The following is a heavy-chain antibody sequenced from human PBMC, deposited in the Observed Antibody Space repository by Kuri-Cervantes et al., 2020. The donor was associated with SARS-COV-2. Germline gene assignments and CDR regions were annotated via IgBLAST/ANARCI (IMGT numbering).Heavy chain of an antibody. D-gene: IGHD5-18*01. J-gene: IGHJ3*02. CDR1: GYSVSSGYY. CDR3: ARVVTGAFDI. V-gene: IGHV4-38-2*01. Sequence: SETLSLTCAVSGYSVSSGYYWGWIRQPPGKGLEWIGSIYHSGSTYYNPSLKSRVTISVDRSKNQFSLKLSPVTAADTAVYYCARVVTGAFDIWGQGTMVTVSS. CDR2: IYHSGST.